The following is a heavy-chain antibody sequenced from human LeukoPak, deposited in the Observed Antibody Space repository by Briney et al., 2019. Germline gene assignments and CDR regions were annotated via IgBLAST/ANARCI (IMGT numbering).Heavy chain of an antibody. CDR2: IYTSGST. CDR1: GGSISSYY. Sequence: SETLSLTCTVSGGSISSYYWSWIRQPAGKGLEWIGRIYTSGSTNYNPSLKSRVTMSVDTSKNQFSLKLSSVTAADTAVYYCVRDHYDILTGYTEIDYWGQGTLVTVSS. D-gene: IGHD3-9*01. CDR3: VRDHYDILTGYTEIDY. V-gene: IGHV4-4*07. J-gene: IGHJ4*02.